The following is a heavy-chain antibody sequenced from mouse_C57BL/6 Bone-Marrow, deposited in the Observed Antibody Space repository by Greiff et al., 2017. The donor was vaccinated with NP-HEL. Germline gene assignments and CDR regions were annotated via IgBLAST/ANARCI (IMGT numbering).Heavy chain of an antibody. CDR2: IYPGSGNT. D-gene: IGHD1-1*01. CDR3: ARGDGSLYFDY. J-gene: IGHJ2*01. CDR1: GYTFTDYY. V-gene: IGHV1-76*01. Sequence: VQLQQSGAELVRPGASVKLSCKASGYTFTDYYINWVKQRPGQGLEWIARIYPGSGNTYYNEKFKGKATLTAEKSSSTAYMQLSSLTSEDSAVYFCARGDGSLYFDYWGQGTTLTVSS.